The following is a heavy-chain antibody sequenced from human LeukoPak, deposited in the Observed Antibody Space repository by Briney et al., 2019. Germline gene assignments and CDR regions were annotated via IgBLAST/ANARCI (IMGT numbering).Heavy chain of an antibody. CDR3: ARAPNVRGVMIYGMDV. CDR1: GYTFTGYY. Sequence: ASVKVSCKASGYTFTGYYMHWVRQAPGQGLEWMGWINPNSGGTNYAQKFQGWVTMTRDTSISTAYMELSRLRSDDTAVYYCARAPNVRGVMIYGMDVWGQGTTVTVSS. V-gene: IGHV1-2*04. CDR2: INPNSGGT. D-gene: IGHD3-10*02. J-gene: IGHJ6*02.